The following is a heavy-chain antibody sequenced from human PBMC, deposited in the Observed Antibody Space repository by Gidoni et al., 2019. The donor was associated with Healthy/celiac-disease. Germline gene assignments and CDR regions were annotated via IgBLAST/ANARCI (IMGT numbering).Heavy chain of an antibody. CDR1: GGSFSGYY. CDR3: ARGLWDYDKTFDY. J-gene: IGHJ4*02. CDR2: INHSGST. Sequence: QVQLQQWGAGLWKPSETLSLTCAVYGGSFSGYYWSWIRQPPGKGLEWIGEINHSGSTNYNPSLKSRVTISVDTSKNQFSLKLSSVTAADTAVYYCARGLWDYDKTFDYWGQGTLVTVSS. D-gene: IGHD3-22*01. V-gene: IGHV4-34*01.